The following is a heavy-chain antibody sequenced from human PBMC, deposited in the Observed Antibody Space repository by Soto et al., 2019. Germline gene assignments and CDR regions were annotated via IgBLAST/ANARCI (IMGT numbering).Heavy chain of an antibody. CDR1: GYTFTDYY. CDR3: ARDRSDTGYPDAFDI. D-gene: IGHD5-12*01. V-gene: IGHV1-2*04. CDR2: INPNSGGP. J-gene: IGHJ3*02. Sequence: QVQLVQSGAEVKKPGASVKVSCKASGYTFTDYYMHWVRQAPGQGLEWMGWINPNSGGPNYAQKFQGWVTMTRDTSINTAYMELSRLRSDDTAVYYCARDRSDTGYPDAFDIWGQGTMVTVSS.